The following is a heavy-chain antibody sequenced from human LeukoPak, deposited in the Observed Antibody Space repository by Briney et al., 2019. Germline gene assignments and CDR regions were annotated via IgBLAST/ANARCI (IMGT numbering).Heavy chain of an antibody. CDR2: IIPIFGTA. CDR3: ARGRGYGSGSSPLYYFDY. Sequence: RASVKVSCKASGGTFSSYAISWVRQAPGQGLEWMGGIIPIFGTANYAQKFQGRVTITADKSTSTAYMELSSLRSEDTAVYYCARGRGYGSGSSPLYYFDYWGQGTLVTVSS. J-gene: IGHJ4*02. V-gene: IGHV1-69*06. D-gene: IGHD3-10*01. CDR1: GGTFSSYA.